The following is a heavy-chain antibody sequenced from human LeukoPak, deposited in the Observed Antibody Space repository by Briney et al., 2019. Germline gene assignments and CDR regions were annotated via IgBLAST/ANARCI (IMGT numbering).Heavy chain of an antibody. Sequence: PSETLSLTCTVSGGSISSYYWSWIRQPPGKGLEWIGYIYYSGSTNYNPSLKSRVTISVDTSKNQFSLKLSSVTAADTAVYYCARGPLLYYFDYWGQGTLVTVSS. V-gene: IGHV4-59*01. CDR1: GGSISSYY. J-gene: IGHJ4*02. CDR3: ARGPLLYYFDY. CDR2: IYYSGST. D-gene: IGHD2/OR15-2a*01.